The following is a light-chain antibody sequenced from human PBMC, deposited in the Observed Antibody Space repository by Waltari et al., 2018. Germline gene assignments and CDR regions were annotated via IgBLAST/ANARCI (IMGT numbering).Light chain of an antibody. J-gene: IGKJ2*01. CDR2: DAS. CDR1: QDISNY. CDR3: QQYDNLLYT. Sequence: DIQMTQSTYSLSASVGDRVTFTCQASQDISNYLNWYQQKPGKAPKLLIYDASNLETGVPSRFSGSGSGTDFTFTISSLQPEDIATYYCQQYDNLLYTFGQGTKLEIK. V-gene: IGKV1-33*01.